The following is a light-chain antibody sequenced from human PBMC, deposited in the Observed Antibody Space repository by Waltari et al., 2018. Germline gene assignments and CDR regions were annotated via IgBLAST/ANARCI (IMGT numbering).Light chain of an antibody. CDR3: CSFAGNYTLL. J-gene: IGLJ2*01. CDR1: SSDVGGYDY. V-gene: IGLV2-11*01. CDR2: DVD. Sequence: QSALTQPRSVSGSPGQSVTLSCTGTSSDVGGYDYVSWYQQHPCKAPKLIISDVDKRPSGVSDRFSGSKSGNTASLTISGLQVDDEASYYCCSFAGNYTLLFGGGTNLTVL.